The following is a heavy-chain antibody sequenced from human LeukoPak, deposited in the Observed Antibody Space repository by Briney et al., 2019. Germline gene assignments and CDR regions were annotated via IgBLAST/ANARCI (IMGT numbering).Heavy chain of an antibody. CDR2: ISWNSGSI. Sequence: GGSLRLSCAASGFTFDDYATHWVRQAPGKGLEWVSGISWNSGSIGYADSVKGRFTISRDNAKNSLYLQMNSLRAEDTALYYCARGNYDYVWGGFYTLDYWGQGTLVTVSS. D-gene: IGHD3-16*01. J-gene: IGHJ4*02. V-gene: IGHV3-9*01. CDR3: ARGNYDYVWGGFYTLDY. CDR1: GFTFDDYA.